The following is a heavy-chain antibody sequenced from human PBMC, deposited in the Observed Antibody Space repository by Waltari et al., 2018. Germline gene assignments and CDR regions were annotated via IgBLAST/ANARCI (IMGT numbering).Heavy chain of an antibody. CDR1: GVSITSNSHY. J-gene: IGHJ3*01. D-gene: IGHD5-12*01. V-gene: IGHV4-39*01. CDR2: VSYSGTT. CDR3: ATYIGASVGTAAFDV. Sequence: QLQLQESGPRLVRPSETLSLICSVSGVSITSNSHYWAWIRQSPGQGLEWIGTVSYSGTTYISPSLKSRVSVSRDTSKNHVSLILGSVTAADMAVYYCATYIGASVGTAAFDVWGQGTMVTVSS.